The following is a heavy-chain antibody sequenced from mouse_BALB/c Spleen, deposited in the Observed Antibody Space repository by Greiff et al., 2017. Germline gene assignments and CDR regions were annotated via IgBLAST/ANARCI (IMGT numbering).Heavy chain of an antibody. V-gene: IGHV14-3*02. J-gene: IGHJ2*01. CDR3: ASLQPFDY. CDR2: IDPANGNT. D-gene: IGHD6-1*01. CDR1: GFNIKDTY. Sequence: VQLKQSGAELVKPGASVKLSCTASGFNIKDTYMHWVKQRPEQGLEWIGRIDPANGNTKYDPKFQGKATITADTSSNTAYLQLSSLTSEDTAVYYCASLQPFDYWGQGTTLTVSS.